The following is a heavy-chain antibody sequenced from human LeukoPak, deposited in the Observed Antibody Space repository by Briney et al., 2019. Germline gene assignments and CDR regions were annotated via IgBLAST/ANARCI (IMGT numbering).Heavy chain of an antibody. D-gene: IGHD3-10*01. CDR1: GGSISSSSYY. Sequence: SETLSLTCTVSGGSISSSSYYWGWIRQPPGNGLEWIGSIYYSGSTYYNPSLKSRVTISVDTSKNQFSLKLSSVTAADTAVYYCGAGSGSGIFDYWGQGTLVTVSS. CDR3: GAGSGSGIFDY. V-gene: IGHV4-39*01. J-gene: IGHJ4*02. CDR2: IYYSGST.